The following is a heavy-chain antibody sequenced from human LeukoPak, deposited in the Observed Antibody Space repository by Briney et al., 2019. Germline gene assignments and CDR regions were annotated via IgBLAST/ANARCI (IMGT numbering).Heavy chain of an antibody. J-gene: IGHJ4*02. V-gene: IGHV1-2*02. CDR2: INPNNDGT. D-gene: IGHD4-23*01. CDR3: ARVFFYGGNSVPFDY. Sequence: ASVKVSCKASGYTFTNYSMHWVRQAPGQGLEWMGWINPNNDGTNYAAQKFQGRVTMTRDTSISTAYMELSSLTSDDTAVYYCARVFFYGGNSVPFDYWGQGTLVTVSS. CDR1: GYTFTNYS.